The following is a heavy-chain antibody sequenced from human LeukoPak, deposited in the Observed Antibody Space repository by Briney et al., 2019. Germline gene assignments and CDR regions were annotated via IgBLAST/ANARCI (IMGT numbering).Heavy chain of an antibody. CDR3: ATTYYYGSGSYYSVDY. Sequence: SETLSLTCAVYGGSFSGYYWSWIRQPPGKGLEWIGEINHSGSTNYNPSLKSRVTISVDTSKNQFSLKPSSVTAADTAVYYCATTYYYGSGSYYSVDYWGQGTLVTVSS. CDR2: INHSGST. CDR1: GGSFSGYY. J-gene: IGHJ4*02. V-gene: IGHV4-34*01. D-gene: IGHD3-10*01.